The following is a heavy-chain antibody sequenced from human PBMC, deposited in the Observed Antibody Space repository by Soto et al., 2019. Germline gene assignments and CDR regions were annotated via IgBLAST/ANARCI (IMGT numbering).Heavy chain of an antibody. J-gene: IGHJ4*02. D-gene: IGHD3-22*01. V-gene: IGHV3-23*01. Sequence: PGGALKPPCAASGFTFSSYAMSWVRQAPGKGLEWVSAISGSGGSTYYADSVKGRFTISRDNSKNTLYLQMNSLRAEDTAVYYCATDYYDSSGYSYFDYWGQGTLVTVSS. CDR2: ISGSGGST. CDR3: ATDYYDSSGYSYFDY. CDR1: GFTFSSYA.